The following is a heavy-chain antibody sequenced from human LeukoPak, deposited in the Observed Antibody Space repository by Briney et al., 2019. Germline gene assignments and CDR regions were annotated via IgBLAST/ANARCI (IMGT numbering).Heavy chain of an antibody. D-gene: IGHD2-2*01. CDR1: GYTLTELS. Sequence: ASVKVSCKVSGYTLTELSMHWVRQAPGKGLEWMGGFDPEDGETIYAQKFQGRVTMTEDTSTDTAYMELSSLRSEDTAVYYCATVVPAATYFQHWGQGTLVTVSS. J-gene: IGHJ1*01. CDR2: FDPEDGET. V-gene: IGHV1-24*01. CDR3: ATVVPAATYFQH.